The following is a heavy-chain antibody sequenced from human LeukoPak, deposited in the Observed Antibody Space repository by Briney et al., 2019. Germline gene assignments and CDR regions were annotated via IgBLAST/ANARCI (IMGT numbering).Heavy chain of an antibody. V-gene: IGHV1-18*01. CDR2: ISPYNGNT. CDR3: ARDLDIVVVAAAVRHYGLDV. J-gene: IGHJ6*02. D-gene: IGHD2-15*01. CDR1: GYTFTNYG. Sequence: ASVKVSCKASGYTFTNYGISWVRQAPGQGLEWMGWISPYNGNTNYARKFQGRVTMTTDTSTTTAYMELRSLRSDDTAVYYCARDLDIVVVAAAVRHYGLDVWGQGTTVTVSS.